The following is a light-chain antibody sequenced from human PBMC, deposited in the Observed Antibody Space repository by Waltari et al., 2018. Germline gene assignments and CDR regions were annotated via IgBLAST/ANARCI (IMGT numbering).Light chain of an antibody. Sequence: EIVSTQSPATLSLSPGERATLSCRASQSVSSYLAWYQQKPGQAPRLLIYDASNRATGIPARFSGSGSGTDFTLTISSLEPEDFAVYYCQQYYTTPRAFGQGTKVEIK. CDR1: QSVSSY. CDR2: DAS. CDR3: QQYYTTPRA. V-gene: IGKV3-11*01. J-gene: IGKJ1*01.